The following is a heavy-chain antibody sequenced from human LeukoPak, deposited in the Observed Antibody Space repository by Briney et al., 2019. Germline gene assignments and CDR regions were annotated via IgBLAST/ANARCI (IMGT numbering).Heavy chain of an antibody. J-gene: IGHJ4*02. D-gene: IGHD2-15*01. CDR2: IYNDDST. Sequence: GESLRLSCAASGFTVSSNYMNWVRQAPGKGLEWVSVIYNDDSTYYSDSVRGRFTISRDNSKNMLYLQMNSLRAEDTAVYYCAKDLPNCSGGSCYLVSSPSFDSWGQGTLVTVST. V-gene: IGHV3-66*01. CDR3: AKDLPNCSGGSCYLVSSPSFDS. CDR1: GFTVSSNY.